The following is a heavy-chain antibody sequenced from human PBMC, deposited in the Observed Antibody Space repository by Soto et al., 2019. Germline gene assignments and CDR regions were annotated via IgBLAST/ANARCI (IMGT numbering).Heavy chain of an antibody. D-gene: IGHD2-15*01. CDR3: AREDVVPGAFDI. CDR1: GGTFSSYA. J-gene: IGHJ3*02. Sequence: SVKVSCKASGGTFSSYAISWVRQAPGQGLEWMGGIIPIFGTANYAQKFQGRVTITADESTSTAYMELSSLRSEDTAVYYCAREDVVPGAFDIWGQGTMVTVSS. CDR2: IIPIFGTA. V-gene: IGHV1-69*13.